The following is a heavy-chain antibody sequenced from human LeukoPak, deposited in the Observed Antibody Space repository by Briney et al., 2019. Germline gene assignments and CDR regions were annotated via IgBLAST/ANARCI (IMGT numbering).Heavy chain of an antibody. J-gene: IGHJ6*03. V-gene: IGHV4-59*01. D-gene: IGHD5-12*01. CDR1: GGSISSYY. Sequence: SETLSLTCTVSGGSISSYYWSWIRQPPGKGLEWVGYIHYSGSTHYNPSLKSRVTISVDTSKNQVSLKLRSVTAADTAVYYCARTTEGYAGGPGYSYYYYMDVWGKGTTVTISS. CDR2: IHYSGST. CDR3: ARTTEGYAGGPGYSYYYYMDV.